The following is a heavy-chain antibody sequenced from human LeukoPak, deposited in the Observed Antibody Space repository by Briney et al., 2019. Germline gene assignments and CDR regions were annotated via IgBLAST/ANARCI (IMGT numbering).Heavy chain of an antibody. CDR1: GFAFGSYA. CDR3: ATTNVLLWFGELSKTAYFDY. Sequence: GGSLRLSCEASGFAFGSYAMHWVRQAPGRGLEWVAVISHDGDNTNSGESVRGRFTLSRDNLKNTLYLQMNSLRGEDTAVYYCATTNVLLWFGELSKTAYFDYWGQGTLVTVSS. D-gene: IGHD3-10*01. CDR2: ISHDGDNT. J-gene: IGHJ4*02. V-gene: IGHV3-30-3*01.